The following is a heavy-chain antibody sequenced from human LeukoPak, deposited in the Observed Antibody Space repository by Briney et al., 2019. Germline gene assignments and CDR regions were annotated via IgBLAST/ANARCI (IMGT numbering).Heavy chain of an antibody. V-gene: IGHV3-23*01. J-gene: IGHJ4*02. D-gene: IGHD2-8*02. Sequence: PGGSLRLSCAASGFTFSSYGMSWVRQAPGKGLEWVSSIFPSGGEIHYADSVRGRSTISRDNSKSTLSLQMNSLRAEDTAIYYCATYRQVLLPFESWGQGTLVTVSS. CDR3: ATYRQVLLPFES. CDR2: IFPSGGEI. CDR1: GFTFSSYG.